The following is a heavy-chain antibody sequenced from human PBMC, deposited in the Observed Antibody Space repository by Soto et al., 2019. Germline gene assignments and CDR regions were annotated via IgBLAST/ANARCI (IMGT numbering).Heavy chain of an antibody. CDR2: ISAYNGNT. D-gene: IGHD6-13*01. CDR1: GYTFTSYG. CDR3: AREVEQQLLLTYYRDY. V-gene: IGHV1-18*04. Sequence: ASVKVSCKASGYTFTSYGISWVRQAPGQGLEWMGWISAYNGNTNYAQKLQGRVTMTTDTSTSTAYMELRSLRSDDTAVYYCAREVEQQLLLTYYRDYCRQETLGAVS. J-gene: IGHJ4*02.